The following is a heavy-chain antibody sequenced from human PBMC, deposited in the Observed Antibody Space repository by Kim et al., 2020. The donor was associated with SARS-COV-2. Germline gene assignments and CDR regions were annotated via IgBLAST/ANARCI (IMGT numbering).Heavy chain of an antibody. J-gene: IGHJ4*02. D-gene: IGHD5-18*01. CDR1: GGSFSGYY. Sequence: SETLSLTCAVYGGSFSGYYWSWIRQPPGKGLEWIGEINHSGSTNYNPSLKSRVTISVDTSKNQFSLKLSSVTAADTAVYYCARGSWIQLWPASPFDYWGQGTLVTVSS. V-gene: IGHV4-34*01. CDR2: INHSGST. CDR3: ARGSWIQLWPASPFDY.